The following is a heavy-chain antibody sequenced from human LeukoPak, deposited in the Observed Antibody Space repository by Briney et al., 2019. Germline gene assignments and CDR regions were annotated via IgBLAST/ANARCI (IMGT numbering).Heavy chain of an antibody. J-gene: IGHJ5*02. CDR2: MNPNSGNT. CDR1: GYTFTSYD. Sequence: ASVKVSCKASGYTFTSYDINWVRHATGQGLEWMGWMNPNSGNTGYAQKFQGRVTMTRNTSISTAYMELSSLRSEETAVYYRARVAGGAPRLRWFDPWGQGNLVTVSS. V-gene: IGHV1-8*01. CDR3: ARVAGGAPRLRWFDP. D-gene: IGHD3-10*01.